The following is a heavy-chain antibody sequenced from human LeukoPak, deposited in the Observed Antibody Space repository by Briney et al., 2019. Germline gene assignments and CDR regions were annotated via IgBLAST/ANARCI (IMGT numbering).Heavy chain of an antibody. CDR1: GYTFTSYA. J-gene: IGHJ4*02. D-gene: IGHD2/OR15-2a*01. V-gene: IGHV1-3*01. CDR2: INAGNGNT. Sequence: GASVKVSCKASGYTFTSYAMHWVRQAPGQRLEWMGWINAGNGNTKYSQKFQGRVTITRDTSASTAYMEPSSLRSDDTAVYYCARDFPHSTNSFDYWGQGTLVTVSS. CDR3: ARDFPHSTNSFDY.